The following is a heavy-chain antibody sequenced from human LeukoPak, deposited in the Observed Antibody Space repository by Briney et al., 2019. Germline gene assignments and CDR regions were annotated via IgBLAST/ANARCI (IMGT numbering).Heavy chain of an antibody. CDR1: GFILSDYG. J-gene: IGHJ4*02. CDR2: IRVEGSSK. Sequence: GGSLRLSCAASGFILSDYGIHWVRQAPGKGLEWVAFIRVEGSSKYYTDSVQGRFTINRDNYRNTVYLQMNSLRVEETAVYCCAKEGTASKPSELDYWGQGTLVTVSS. V-gene: IGHV3-30*02. CDR3: AKEGTASKPSELDY. D-gene: IGHD1/OR15-1a*01.